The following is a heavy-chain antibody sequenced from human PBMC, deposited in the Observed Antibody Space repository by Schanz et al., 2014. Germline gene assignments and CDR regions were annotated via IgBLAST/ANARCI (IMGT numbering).Heavy chain of an antibody. CDR2: IIPSLGIA. CDR1: GYTFTSYG. D-gene: IGHD3-22*01. J-gene: IGHJ4*02. V-gene: IGHV1-69*04. Sequence: QVQLVQSGAEVKKPGASVKVSCKASGYTFTSYGISWVRQAPGQGLEWMGRIIPSLGIATYAQKFQGRLTITADKSTSTAYMELSSLRSEDTAMYYCARDYYDSSGYYYCDYWGQGTLVTVSS. CDR3: ARDYYDSSGYYYCDY.